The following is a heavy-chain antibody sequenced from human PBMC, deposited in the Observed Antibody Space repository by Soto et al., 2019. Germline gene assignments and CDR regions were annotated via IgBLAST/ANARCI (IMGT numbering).Heavy chain of an antibody. V-gene: IGHV1-69*13. J-gene: IGHJ4*02. CDR1: GGTFSSYA. Sequence: SVKVSCQSSGGTFSSYAISWVRQAPGQGLEWMGGIIPIFGTANYAQKFQGRVTITADESTSTAYMELSSLRSEDTAVYYCARDDVGYCSGGSCYSYQSYYFDYWGQGTLVTVSS. CDR2: IIPIFGTA. D-gene: IGHD2-15*01. CDR3: ARDDVGYCSGGSCYSYQSYYFDY.